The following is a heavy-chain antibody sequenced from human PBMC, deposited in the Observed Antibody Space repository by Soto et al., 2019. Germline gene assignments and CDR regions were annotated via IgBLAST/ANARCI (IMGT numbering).Heavy chain of an antibody. V-gene: IGHV4-61*02. CDR1: GGSISSSSYY. CDR3: ARDLEYSPNWFDP. CDR2: IYTSGST. J-gene: IGHJ5*02. Sequence: SETLSLTCTVSGGSISSSSYYWSWIRQPAGKGLEWIGRIYTSGSTNYNPSLKSRVTMSVDTSKNQFSLKLSSVTAADTAVYYCARDLEYSPNWFDPWGQGTLVTVSS. D-gene: IGHD2-15*01.